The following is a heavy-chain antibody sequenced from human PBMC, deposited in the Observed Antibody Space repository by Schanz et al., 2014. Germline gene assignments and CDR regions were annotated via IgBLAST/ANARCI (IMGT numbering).Heavy chain of an antibody. V-gene: IGHV3-7*02. CDR2: IKQDESEK. CDR1: GFTFSNYW. D-gene: IGHD3-10*01. CDR3: VSSGSYSSYAF. Sequence: EVQLVASGGGLVQPGGSLRLSCVASGFTFSNYWMTWVRQAPGKGLEWVANIKQDESEKYYVDSVKGRFTISRDNAKNSLFLHMNSLRAEDTAVYHCVSSGSYSSYAFWGQGTLVTVSS. J-gene: IGHJ4*02.